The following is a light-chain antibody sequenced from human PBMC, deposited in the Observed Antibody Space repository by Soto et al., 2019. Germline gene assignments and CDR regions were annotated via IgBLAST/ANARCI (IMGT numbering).Light chain of an antibody. V-gene: IGKV1-5*01. CDR3: QQSLTMPIT. Sequence: DIQMAQSPSTLSGSLVYIVTITCLASQTISSWLAWYQQKPGRAPKLLIRSASTLQRGVPSRFSGSGSRTEFTLTIADLQPDDFGTYYCQQSLTMPITFGHGTRLEIK. CDR1: QTISSW. J-gene: IGKJ5*01. CDR2: SAS.